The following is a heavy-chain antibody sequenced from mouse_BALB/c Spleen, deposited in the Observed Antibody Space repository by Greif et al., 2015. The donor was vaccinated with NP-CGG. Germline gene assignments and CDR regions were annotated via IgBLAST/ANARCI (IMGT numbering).Heavy chain of an antibody. CDR2: INPSTGYT. V-gene: IGHV1-7*01. D-gene: IGHD2-4*01. Sequence: VKLMEPGAELAKPGASVKMSCKASGYTFTSYWMHWVKQRPGQGLEWIGYINPSTGYTEYNQKFKDKATLTADKSSSTAYMQLSSLTSEDSAVYYCARDYDYWYFDVWGAGTTVTVSS. J-gene: IGHJ1*01. CDR1: GYTFTSYW. CDR3: ARDYDYWYFDV.